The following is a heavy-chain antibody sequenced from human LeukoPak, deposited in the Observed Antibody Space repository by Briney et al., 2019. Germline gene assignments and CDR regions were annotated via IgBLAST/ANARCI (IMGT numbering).Heavy chain of an antibody. CDR2: INPSGGST. J-gene: IGHJ5*02. CDR1: GYTFTSYY. D-gene: IGHD6-13*01. Sequence: ASVKVSCKASGYTFTSYYMHWVRQAPGQGLEWMGIINPSGGSTSYAQKFQGRVTMTRDTSTSTVYMELSSLRSEDTAVYYCATEQQLVPFDPWGQGTLVTVSS. CDR3: ATEQQLVPFDP. V-gene: IGHV1-46*01.